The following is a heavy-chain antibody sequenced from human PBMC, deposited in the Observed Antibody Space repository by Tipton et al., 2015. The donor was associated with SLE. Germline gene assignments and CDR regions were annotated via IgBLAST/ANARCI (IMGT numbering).Heavy chain of an antibody. V-gene: IGHV3-23*01. D-gene: IGHD4-17*01. CDR2: VSGGGYT. CDR1: GFTFKNYA. CDR3: AKETFYGDYDY. J-gene: IGHJ4*02. Sequence: SLRLSCAASGFTFKNYAMTWIRQAPGKGLEWVSSVSGGGYTYYAASVKGRFTISRDNSKSTLYLQMDSLRAEDTAVYYCAKETFYGDYDYWGQGSLVTVSS.